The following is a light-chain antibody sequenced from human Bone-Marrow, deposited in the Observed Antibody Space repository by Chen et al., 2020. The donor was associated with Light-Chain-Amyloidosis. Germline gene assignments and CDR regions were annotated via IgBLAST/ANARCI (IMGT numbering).Light chain of an antibody. J-gene: IGLJ2*01. CDR3: QAWDSSTVI. V-gene: IGLV3-1*01. CDR1: KLGDRY. CDR2: EDK. Sequence: SYELTQPPSVSVSPGQTASITSSGDKLGDRYTYWYQLKSGQSPVLVIYEDKQRPSGIPERFSGSNSGNTATLTISGTQPMDEADYYCQAWDSSTVIFGGGTKLTVL.